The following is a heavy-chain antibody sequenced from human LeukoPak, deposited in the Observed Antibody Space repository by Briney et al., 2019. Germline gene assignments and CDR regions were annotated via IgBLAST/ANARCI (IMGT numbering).Heavy chain of an antibody. D-gene: IGHD1-1*01. V-gene: IGHV1-18*01. J-gene: IGHJ4*02. Sequence: GASVKVSCKASGYTFTSYGISWVRQAPGQGLEWRGWISVYNGNTNYAQKLRGRVTMTTDTSTSTAYMDLRSLGSDDTAVYYCARLEFAGTHYFDYWGQGTLVTVSS. CDR1: GYTFTSYG. CDR3: ARLEFAGTHYFDY. CDR2: ISVYNGNT.